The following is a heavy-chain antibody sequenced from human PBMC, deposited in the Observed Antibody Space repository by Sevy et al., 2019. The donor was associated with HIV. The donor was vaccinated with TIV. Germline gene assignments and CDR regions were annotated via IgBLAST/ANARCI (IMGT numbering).Heavy chain of an antibody. CDR2: VGRNGGAT. CDR3: AKEGQLVIGGFFDY. J-gene: IGHJ4*02. V-gene: IGHV3-23*01. CDR1: GFTFNTFS. Sequence: GGSLRLSCATSGFTFNTFSMSWVRQAPGKGLEWVSTVGRNGGATYYTNSVKGRFIVSRDNFKDTLYLQMNSLRDDDTPKYYCAKEGQLVIGGFFDYWGQGALVTVSS. D-gene: IGHD3-22*01.